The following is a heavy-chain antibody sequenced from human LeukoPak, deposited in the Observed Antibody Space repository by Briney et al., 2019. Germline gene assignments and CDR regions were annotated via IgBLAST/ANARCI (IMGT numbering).Heavy chain of an antibody. CDR2: VYHSGST. Sequence: SQTLSLTCTVSGGSISSGDYSWNWIRQPPGKGLEWIGYVYHSGSTNYNPSLKSRVTISVDTSKNQFSLKLSSVTAADTAVYYCASNYGGNSSYFQHWGQGTLVTVSS. CDR3: ASNYGGNSSYFQH. V-gene: IGHV4-30-2*01. CDR1: GGSISSGDYS. J-gene: IGHJ1*01. D-gene: IGHD4-23*01.